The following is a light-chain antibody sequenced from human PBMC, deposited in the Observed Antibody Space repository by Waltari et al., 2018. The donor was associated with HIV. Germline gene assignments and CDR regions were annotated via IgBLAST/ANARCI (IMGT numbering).Light chain of an antibody. V-gene: IGKV1-5*03. CDR2: KAS. CDR3: QQYHSYSS. J-gene: IGKJ3*01. CDR1: QFINNW. Sequence: DIQITQSPSTLSASVGDRVPISCRPSQFINNWLAWYQQKPGQAPKPLIYKASTLESGVPSRFSGGGSGTDFTLTISSLQPDDFATYFCQQYHSYSSFGPGTIVDMK.